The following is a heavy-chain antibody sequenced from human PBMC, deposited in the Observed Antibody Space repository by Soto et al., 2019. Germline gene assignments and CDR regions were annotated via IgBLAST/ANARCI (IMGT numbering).Heavy chain of an antibody. D-gene: IGHD6-13*01. Sequence: LKISCKGSGYSFTSYWISWVRQMPGKGLEWMGRIDPSDSYTNYSPSFQGHVTISADKSISTAYLQWSSLKASDTAMYYCAGTLAAAAYYYGMDVWGQGTTVTVSS. J-gene: IGHJ6*02. V-gene: IGHV5-10-1*01. CDR2: IDPSDSYT. CDR1: GYSFTSYW. CDR3: AGTLAAAAYYYGMDV.